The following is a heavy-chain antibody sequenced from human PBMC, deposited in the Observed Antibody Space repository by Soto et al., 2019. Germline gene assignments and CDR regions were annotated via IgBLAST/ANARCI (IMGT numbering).Heavy chain of an antibody. J-gene: IGHJ4*02. V-gene: IGHV3-21*01. Sequence: EVQLVESGGGPVRPGGSLKPSCAASGFNFITYSLSWVRQAPGKGLEWVASISSSAVYIDYADSVKGRFTISRDNANNSLYLQMNSLRAEDTATYHCVRDGLDYYDTERLYFDNWGQGTLVTVSS. D-gene: IGHD3-22*01. CDR3: VRDGLDYYDTERLYFDN. CDR1: GFNFITYS. CDR2: ISSSAVYI.